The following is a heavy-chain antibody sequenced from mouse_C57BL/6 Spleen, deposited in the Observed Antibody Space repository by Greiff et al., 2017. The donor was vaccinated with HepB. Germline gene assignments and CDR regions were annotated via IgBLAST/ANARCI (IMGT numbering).Heavy chain of an antibody. V-gene: IGHV2-5*01. D-gene: IGHD1-1*01. CDR1: GFSLTSYG. CDR2: IWRGGST. J-gene: IGHJ2*01. CDR3: AKNMYYYGSSLDY. Sequence: QVQLQQSGPGLVQPSQSLSITCTVSGFSLTSYGVHWVRQSPGKGLEWLGVIWRGGSTDYNAAFMSRLSITKDNSKSQVFFKMNSLQADDTAIYYCAKNMYYYGSSLDYWGQGTTLTVSS.